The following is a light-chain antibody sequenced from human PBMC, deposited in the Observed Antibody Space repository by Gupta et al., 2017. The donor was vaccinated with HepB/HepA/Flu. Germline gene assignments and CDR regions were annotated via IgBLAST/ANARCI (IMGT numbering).Light chain of an antibody. Sequence: QSVLPQPPSASGTPGQTVTISCSGSSSNIGSNNLYWYQQLPGTAPKVLIFRNNQRPSGVPDRFSGSKSGTSASLASSGLQAEDEADYYCAGWDDNVSGWVFGGGTKLTVL. CDR1: SSNIGSNN. J-gene: IGLJ3*02. V-gene: IGLV1-47*01. CDR3: AGWDDNVSGWV. CDR2: RNN.